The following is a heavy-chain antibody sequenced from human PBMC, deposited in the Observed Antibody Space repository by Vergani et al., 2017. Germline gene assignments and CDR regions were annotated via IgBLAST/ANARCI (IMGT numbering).Heavy chain of an antibody. D-gene: IGHD3-10*01. CDR1: GGSMSGYY. J-gene: IGHJ4*02. V-gene: IGHV4-59*01. CDR2: MYHSGST. Sequence: QVRLQESGPGLVKPSETLSLTCSVSGGSMSGYYWSWIRQPPGKELEWIGYMYHSGSTNYNPSLETRVTISGDTSKNQFSLKLNSVTAADTAGYYCGRVADFYGLGSRLLDHWGQGILVTVSS. CDR3: GRVADFYGLGSRLLDH.